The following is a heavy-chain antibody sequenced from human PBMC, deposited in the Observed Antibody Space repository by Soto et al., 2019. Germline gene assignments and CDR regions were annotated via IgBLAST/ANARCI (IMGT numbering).Heavy chain of an antibody. CDR2: ISAHNGNT. CDR3: ARGRYGDY. D-gene: IGHD1-1*01. CDR1: GYGFTTYG. Sequence: ASVKVSCKGSGYGFTTYGITWVRQAPGQGLEWMAWISAHNGNTNYAQKLQGRVTVTRDTSTSTAYMELRSLRSDDTAVYYCARGRYGDYWGQGAXVTVSS. J-gene: IGHJ4*02. V-gene: IGHV1-18*01.